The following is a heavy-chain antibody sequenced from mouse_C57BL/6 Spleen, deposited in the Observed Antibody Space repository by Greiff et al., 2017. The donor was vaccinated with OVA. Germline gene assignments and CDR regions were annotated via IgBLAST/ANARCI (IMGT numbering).Heavy chain of an antibody. D-gene: IGHD1-1*01. CDR2: ISYDGSN. J-gene: IGHJ1*03. CDR1: GYSITSGYY. CDR3: AREYGSSYGYFDV. Sequence: VQLKESGPGLVKPSQSLSLTCSVTGYSITSGYYWNWIRQFPGNKLEWMGYISYDGSNNYNPSLKNRISITRDTSKNQFFLKLNSVTTEDTATYYCAREYGSSYGYFDVWGTGTTVTVSS. V-gene: IGHV3-6*01.